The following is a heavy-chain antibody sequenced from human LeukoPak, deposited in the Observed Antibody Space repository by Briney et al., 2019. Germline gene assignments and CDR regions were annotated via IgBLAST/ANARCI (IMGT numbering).Heavy chain of an antibody. J-gene: IGHJ6*02. CDR1: GFIFSRYG. CDR3: AKEGDYYGIDV. CDR2: IWYDGSNK. V-gene: IGHV3-33*06. Sequence: GGSLRLSCAASGFIFSRYGMHWVRQAPGKGLEWVAVIWYDGSNKYYVDSVKGRFTISRDNSRNTLYLQMNSLRAEDTAVYYCAKEGDYYGIDVWGQGTTVTVSS.